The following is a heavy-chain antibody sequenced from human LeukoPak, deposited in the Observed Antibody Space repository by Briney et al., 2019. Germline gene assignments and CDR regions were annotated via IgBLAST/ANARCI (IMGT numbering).Heavy chain of an antibody. J-gene: IGHJ4*02. CDR3: ARGRELHFDY. Sequence: AASVKVSCKDSGFTFTTRSAVQWVRQARGQRLEWIGWIVVGSDNTNDAQKFQERVTITRDMSTSTAYMELSSLRSEDTAVYYCARGRELHFDYWGQGTLVTVSS. V-gene: IGHV1-58*01. D-gene: IGHD1-26*01. CDR1: GFTFTTRSA. CDR2: IVVGSDNT.